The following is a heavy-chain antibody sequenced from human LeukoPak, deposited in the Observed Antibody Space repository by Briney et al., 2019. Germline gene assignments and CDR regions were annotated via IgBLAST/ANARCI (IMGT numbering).Heavy chain of an antibody. CDR3: AKDLSCGGDCFRFDY. Sequence: GGSLRLSCAASGFTFSDYYMSWIRQAPGKGLEWVSYISSSGSTIYYADSVKGRFTISRDNSKNTLYLQMNSLRAEDTAVYYCAKDLSCGGDCFRFDYWGQGTLVTVSS. V-gene: IGHV3-11*01. J-gene: IGHJ4*02. D-gene: IGHD2-21*02. CDR1: GFTFSDYY. CDR2: ISSSGSTI.